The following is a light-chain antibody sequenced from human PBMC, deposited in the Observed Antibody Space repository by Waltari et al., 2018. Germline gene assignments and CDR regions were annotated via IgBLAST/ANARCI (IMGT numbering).Light chain of an antibody. CDR2: DTS. V-gene: IGKV3-15*01. CDR3: QQYSIWCPWT. J-gene: IGKJ1*01. CDR1: QSVSRN. Sequence: EIMLTKSQATLSVSPGERATLPCRGSQSVSRNLPWYQQKPGQAPRLLIYDTSSRTTDSPARFSGSGAATEFTTTTSSMQSEDVAVDYCQQYSIWCPWTFAQGTKVEV.